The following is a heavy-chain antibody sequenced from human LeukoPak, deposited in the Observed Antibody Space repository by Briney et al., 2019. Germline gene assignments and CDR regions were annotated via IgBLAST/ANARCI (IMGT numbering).Heavy chain of an antibody. CDR1: GGSISPYF. Sequence: SETLSLTCTISGGSISPYFWSWVRQPAGKGLEWIGRIHSSGHWSTKDNPSLRSRVSMSVDTSRNQFSLKLSSVTAADTAVYYRARGPPKCRGGDCRYGGYHMDVWGKGTTVTISS. CDR2: IHSSGHWST. V-gene: IGHV4-4*07. J-gene: IGHJ6*03. CDR3: ARGPPKCRGGDCRYGGYHMDV. D-gene: IGHD2-21*02.